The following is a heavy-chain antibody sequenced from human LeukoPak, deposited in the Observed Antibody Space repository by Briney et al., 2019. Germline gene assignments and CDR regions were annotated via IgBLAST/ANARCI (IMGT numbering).Heavy chain of an antibody. V-gene: IGHV4-61*02. CDR2: IYTSGST. D-gene: IGHD3-10*01. CDR1: GGSISSGSYY. Sequence: PSQTLSLTCTVSGGSISSGSYYWSWIRQPAGKGLEWIGRIYTSGSTNYNPSLKSRVTISVDKSKNQFSLKLSSVTAADTAVYYCARDLRSHYGSGSRASYYYYGMDVWGQGTTVTVSS. J-gene: IGHJ6*02. CDR3: ARDLRSHYGSGSRASYYYYGMDV.